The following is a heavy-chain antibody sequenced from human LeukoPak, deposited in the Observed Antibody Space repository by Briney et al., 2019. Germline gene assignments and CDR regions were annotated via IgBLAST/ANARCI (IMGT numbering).Heavy chain of an antibody. CDR1: GFTFNKYD. Sequence: TGGSLRLSCAASGFTFNKYDMYWIRQAPGKGLECVSGISWNSGSIGYVDSVKGRFTISRDNAKKSLYLQMNSLRAEDMALYYCAKGRGYVYYYGSGTPYDAFDIWGQGTMVTVSS. D-gene: IGHD3-10*01. CDR2: ISWNSGSI. J-gene: IGHJ3*02. V-gene: IGHV3-9*03. CDR3: AKGRGYVYYYGSGTPYDAFDI.